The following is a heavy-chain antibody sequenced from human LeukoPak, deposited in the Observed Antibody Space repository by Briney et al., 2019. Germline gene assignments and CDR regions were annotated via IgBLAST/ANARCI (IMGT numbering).Heavy chain of an antibody. D-gene: IGHD3-9*01. CDR3: ARDKGYFDWLSARYYYYGMDV. J-gene: IGHJ6*04. CDR2: IYYSGST. Sequence: SETLSLTCTVSGGSISSYYWSWIRQPPGKGLEWIGYIYYSGSTNYNPSLKSRVTISVDTSKNQFSLKLSSVTAADTAVYYCARDKGYFDWLSARYYYYGMDVWGKGTTVTVSS. CDR1: GGSISSYY. V-gene: IGHV4-59*01.